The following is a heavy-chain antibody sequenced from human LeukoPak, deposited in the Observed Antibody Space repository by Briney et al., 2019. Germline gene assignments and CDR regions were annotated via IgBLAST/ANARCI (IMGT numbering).Heavy chain of an antibody. Sequence: SETLSLTCTVSGGSIRSSYYYWGWIRQPPGKGLEWIGSIYDSGSTYYNPSLKSRVTISVDTSKNQFSLKLSSVTAADTAVYYCARGDSSSWYPSTYYYGMDVWGQGTTVTVSS. V-gene: IGHV4-39*07. CDR1: GGSIRSSYYY. CDR3: ARGDSSSWYPSTYYYGMDV. D-gene: IGHD6-13*01. CDR2: IYDSGST. J-gene: IGHJ6*02.